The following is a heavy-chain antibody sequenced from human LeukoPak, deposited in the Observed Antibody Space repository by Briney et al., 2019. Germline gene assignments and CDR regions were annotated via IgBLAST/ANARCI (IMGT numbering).Heavy chain of an antibody. CDR2: MNPNSGNT. J-gene: IGHJ5*02. CDR1: GYTFTSYD. CDR3: ARGLLDLSGWYAVGSGWFDP. D-gene: IGHD6-19*01. V-gene: IGHV1-8*01. Sequence: ASVKVSCKASGYTFTSYDINWVRQATGQGLEWMGWMNPNSGNTGYAQKFQGRVTMTRNTSISTAYMELSSLRSEDTAVYYCARGLLDLSGWYAVGSGWFDPWGQGTLVTVSS.